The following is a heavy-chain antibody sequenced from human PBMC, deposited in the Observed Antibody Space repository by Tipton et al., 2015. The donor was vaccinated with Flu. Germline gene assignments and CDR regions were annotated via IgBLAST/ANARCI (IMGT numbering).Heavy chain of an antibody. CDR3: ARARVREWFGMDV. CDR2: IKDDGSET. Sequence: SGFRLSSYGMHWVRQAPGKGLEWVALIKDDGSETYYADSVKGRFTISRDKAKNSLYLQMNSLRDEDTAVYYCARARVREWFGMDVWGQGTTVTVSS. D-gene: IGHD3-3*01. CDR1: GFRLSSYG. V-gene: IGHV3-30*12. J-gene: IGHJ6*02.